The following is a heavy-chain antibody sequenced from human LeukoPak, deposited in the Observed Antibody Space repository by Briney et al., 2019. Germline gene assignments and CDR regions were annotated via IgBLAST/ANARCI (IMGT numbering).Heavy chain of an antibody. CDR1: GYTFTGYY. V-gene: IGHV1-2*02. Sequence: GASVKVSCQASGYTFTGYYMHWVRQAPGQGLEWMGWINPHSGGTNYAQKFQGRVTMTRDTSISTAYMELSRLRSDDTAVYYCARDGNIVVVPAAIYYYYMDVWGKGTTVTVSS. J-gene: IGHJ6*03. CDR2: INPHSGGT. D-gene: IGHD2-2*01. CDR3: ARDGNIVVVPAAIYYYYMDV.